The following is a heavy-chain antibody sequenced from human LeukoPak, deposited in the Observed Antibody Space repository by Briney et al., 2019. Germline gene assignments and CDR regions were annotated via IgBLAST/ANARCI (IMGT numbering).Heavy chain of an antibody. CDR1: GYTFTSYG. CDR3: ARWFGDQTHLPLDY. V-gene: IGHV1-18*01. D-gene: IGHD3-10*01. CDR2: ISAYNGNT. J-gene: IGHJ4*02. Sequence: ASVKVSCKASGYTFTSYGISWVRQAPGQGLEWMGWISAYNGNTNYAQKLQGRVTMTTDTSTSTAHMELRSLRSDDTAVYYCARWFGDQTHLPLDYWGQGTLVTVSS.